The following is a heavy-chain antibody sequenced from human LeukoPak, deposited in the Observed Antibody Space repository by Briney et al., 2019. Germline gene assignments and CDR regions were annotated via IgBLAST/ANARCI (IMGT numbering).Heavy chain of an antibody. Sequence: PGGSLRLSCAASGFTFSSYAMSWVRQAPGKGLEWVSAISGSGGSTYYADSVKGRFTISRDNSKNTLYLQMSSLRAEDTAVYYCAKFRSNCSSTSCYRLFYYYYGMDVWGQGTTVTVSS. J-gene: IGHJ6*02. D-gene: IGHD2-2*01. V-gene: IGHV3-23*01. CDR3: AKFRSNCSSTSCYRLFYYYYGMDV. CDR2: ISGSGGST. CDR1: GFTFSSYA.